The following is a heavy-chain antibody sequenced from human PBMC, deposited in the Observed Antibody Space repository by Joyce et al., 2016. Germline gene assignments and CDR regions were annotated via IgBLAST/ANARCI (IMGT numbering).Heavy chain of an antibody. V-gene: IGHV3-23*01. CDR3: ARGAVWFGELIDP. Sequence: EVQLLESGGDLVQPGGSLRLSCAASGFTFSNYVMHWVRQDPGKGLEWVLVTTGNGGSTSYADSVKGRFTISRDNSKRTLYLQMSSLRDEDSALYYCARGAVWFGELIDPWGQGSLVTVSS. CDR2: TTGNGGST. D-gene: IGHD3-10*01. J-gene: IGHJ5*02. CDR1: GFTFSNYV.